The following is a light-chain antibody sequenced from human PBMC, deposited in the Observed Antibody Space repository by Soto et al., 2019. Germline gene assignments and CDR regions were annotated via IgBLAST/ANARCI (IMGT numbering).Light chain of an antibody. CDR2: LEGSGSY. CDR1: SGHSSYI. Sequence: QPVMTQSSSASASLGSSVKLTCTLGSGHSSYIIAWHQQQPGKAPRYLMKLEGSGSYNKGSGVPDRFSGSSSGADRYLTISNLQFEDVADYYCETWDSNIHWVFGGGTKVTVL. J-gene: IGLJ3*02. V-gene: IGLV4-60*02. CDR3: ETWDSNIHWV.